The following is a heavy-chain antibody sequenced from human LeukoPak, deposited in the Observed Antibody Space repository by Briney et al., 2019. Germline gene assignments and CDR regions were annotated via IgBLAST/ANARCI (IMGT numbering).Heavy chain of an antibody. V-gene: IGHV1-18*04. D-gene: IGHD5-12*01. CDR2: ISAYNGNT. Sequence: ASVKVSCKASGYTFTGYYMHWVRQAPGQGLEWMGWISAYNGNTNYAQKLQGRVTMTTDTSTSTAYMELRSLRSDDTAVYYCARGTKLATPLRDWGQGTLVTVSS. CDR1: GYTFTGYY. J-gene: IGHJ4*02. CDR3: ARGTKLATPLRD.